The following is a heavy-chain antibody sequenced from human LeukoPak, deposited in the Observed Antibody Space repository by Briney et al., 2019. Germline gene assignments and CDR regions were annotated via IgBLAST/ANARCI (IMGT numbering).Heavy chain of an antibody. CDR3: ARHVGGYSGYDWYFDY. Sequence: PSETLSLTCTVSGGSISSSSYYWGWIRQPPGKGLEWIGSIYYSGSTYYNPSLKSRVTISVDTSKNQFSLKLSSVTAADTAVYYCARHVGGYSGYDWYFDYWGQGTLVTVSS. J-gene: IGHJ4*02. D-gene: IGHD5-12*01. CDR1: GGSISSSSYY. CDR2: IYYSGST. V-gene: IGHV4-39*01.